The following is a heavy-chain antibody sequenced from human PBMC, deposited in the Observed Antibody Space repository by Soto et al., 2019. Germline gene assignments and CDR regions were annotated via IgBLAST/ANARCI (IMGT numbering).Heavy chain of an antibody. J-gene: IGHJ2*01. CDR2: ISNSRSYI. D-gene: IGHD3-22*01. Sequence: PGGSLRLSCAGSGFTFSNYYINWVRQAPGKGLGWVSSISNSRSYIYYGHSMKGRFNISRDNAKNLVYLQMNSLRAEDTAVYYCAREREGYDSSGFYSTDWHFDLWGRGTLVTVSS. CDR1: GFTFSNYY. CDR3: AREREGYDSSGFYSTDWHFDL. V-gene: IGHV3-21*01.